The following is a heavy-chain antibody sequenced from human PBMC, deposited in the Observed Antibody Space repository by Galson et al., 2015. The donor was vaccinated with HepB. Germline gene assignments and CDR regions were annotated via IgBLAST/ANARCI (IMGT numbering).Heavy chain of an antibody. V-gene: IGHV3-49*03. CDR2: IRSKAYGGTT. D-gene: IGHD3-22*01. CDR3: TTDQWDYDSSGYYWADY. CDR1: GFTFGDYA. Sequence: SLRLSCAASGFTFGDYAMSWFRQAPGKGLEWVGFIRSKAYGGTTEYAASVKGRFTISRDDSKSIAYLQMNSLKTEDTAVCYCTTDQWDYDSSGYYWADYWGQGTLVTVSS. J-gene: IGHJ4*02.